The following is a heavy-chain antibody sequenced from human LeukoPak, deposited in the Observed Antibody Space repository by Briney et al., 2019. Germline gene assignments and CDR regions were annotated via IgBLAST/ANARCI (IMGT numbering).Heavy chain of an antibody. CDR3: AKEVLPGIAAAGGDFDY. CDR2: ISYDGSNK. J-gene: IGHJ4*02. Sequence: GGSLRLSCAASGFTFSSYGMHWVRQAPGKGLEWVAVISYDGSNKYYADSVKGRFTISRDNSKDTLYLQMNSLRAEDTAVYYCAKEVLPGIAAAGGDFDYWGQGTLVTVSS. CDR1: GFTFSSYG. V-gene: IGHV3-30*18. D-gene: IGHD6-13*01.